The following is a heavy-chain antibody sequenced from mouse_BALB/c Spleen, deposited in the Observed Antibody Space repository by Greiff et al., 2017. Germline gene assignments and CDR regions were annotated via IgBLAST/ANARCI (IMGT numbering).Heavy chain of an antibody. CDR3: AREGGYLVMDY. D-gene: IGHD2-2*01. V-gene: IGHV5-6-5*01. Sequence: EVKLVESGGGLVKPGGSLKLSCAASGFTFSSYAMSWVRQTPEKRLEWVASISSGGSTYYPDSVKGRFTISRDNARNILYLQMSSLRSEDTAMYYCAREGGYLVMDYWGQGTSVTVSS. J-gene: IGHJ4*01. CDR2: ISSGGST. CDR1: GFTFSSYA.